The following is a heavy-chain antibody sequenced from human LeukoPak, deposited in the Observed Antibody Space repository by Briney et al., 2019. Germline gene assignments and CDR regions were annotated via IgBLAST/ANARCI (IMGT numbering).Heavy chain of an antibody. CDR1: GFTVSSNY. CDR2: IYSGGST. V-gene: IGHV3-53*01. Sequence: GGSLRLSCAASGFTVSSNYMSWVRQAPGKGLEWVSVIYSGGSTYYADSVKGRFTISRDNSKNTLYLQMNSLRAEDTAVYYCARDYYDSSGYNDYWGQGTLVTASS. CDR3: ARDYYDSSGYNDY. J-gene: IGHJ4*02. D-gene: IGHD3-22*01.